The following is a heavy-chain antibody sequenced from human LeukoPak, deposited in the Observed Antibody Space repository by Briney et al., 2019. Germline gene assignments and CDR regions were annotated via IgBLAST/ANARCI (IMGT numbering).Heavy chain of an antibody. J-gene: IGHJ6*03. CDR1: GGTFSSYA. D-gene: IGHD5-12*01. Sequence: ASVKVFCKASGGTFSSYAISWVRQAPGQGLEWMEGIIPIFGTANYAQKFQGRVTITTDESTSTAYMELSSLRSEDTAVCYCARGGNVDIVATIDLRGLDNYYYYMDVWGKGTTVTVSS. V-gene: IGHV1-69*05. CDR2: IIPIFGTA. CDR3: ARGGNVDIVATIDLRGLDNYYYYMDV.